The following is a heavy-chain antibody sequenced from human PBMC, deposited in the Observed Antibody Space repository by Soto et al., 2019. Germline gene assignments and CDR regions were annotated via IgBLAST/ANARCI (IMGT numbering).Heavy chain of an antibody. Sequence: SLTCTVSGGSISSDDYYCIWIRQPPGKGLEWIGYIYHSGSTYYNPSLKSRVSISVDTSRNQFSLKLSSVTAADTAVYYCARGRAYYDSSGYYYVDHWGQGALVTVSS. CDR2: IYHSGST. D-gene: IGHD3-22*01. CDR3: ARGRAYYDSSGYYYVDH. J-gene: IGHJ4*02. V-gene: IGHV4-30-4*01. CDR1: GGSISSDDYY.